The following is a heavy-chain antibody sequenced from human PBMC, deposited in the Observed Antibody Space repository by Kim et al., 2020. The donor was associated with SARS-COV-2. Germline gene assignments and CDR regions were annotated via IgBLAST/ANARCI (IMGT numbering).Heavy chain of an antibody. J-gene: IGHJ4*02. CDR1: GFTFSSYG. D-gene: IGHD3-22*01. Sequence: GGSLRLSCAATGFTFSSYGMHWVRQAPGKGLEWVAVIWYDGSNKYYADSVKGRFTISRDNSKNTLYLQMNSLRAEDTAVYYCARDHYDSSGYPDYWGQGTLVTVSS. CDR3: ARDHYDSSGYPDY. CDR2: IWYDGSNK. V-gene: IGHV3-33*01.